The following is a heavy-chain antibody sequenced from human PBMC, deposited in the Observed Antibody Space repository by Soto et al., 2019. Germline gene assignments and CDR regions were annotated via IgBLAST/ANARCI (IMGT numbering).Heavy chain of an antibody. V-gene: IGHV4-30-2*01. CDR2: IYHSGSA. D-gene: IGHD2-2*01. J-gene: IGHJ4*02. CDR1: GDSISSGGYS. CDR3: ARGRLLPAVNFDY. Sequence: QVHLQESGSRLVKASQTLSLNCAVSGDSISSGGYSWSWIRQPPGKGLEWIGYIYHSGSASYNPALKSRVTISVAGSKNHFSLQLSSVTAADTAVYYCARGRLLPAVNFDYWGQGTLVTVSS.